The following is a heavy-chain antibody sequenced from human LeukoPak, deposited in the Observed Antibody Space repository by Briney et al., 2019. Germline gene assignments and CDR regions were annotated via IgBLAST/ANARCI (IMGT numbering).Heavy chain of an antibody. CDR3: ARDSGYYYDSSGYLRGSNYYYYYMDV. CDR2: IYYSGST. V-gene: IGHV4-59*01. D-gene: IGHD3-22*01. J-gene: IGHJ6*03. Sequence: SETLSLTCTVSGGSISSYYWSWIRQPPGKGLEWIGYIYYSGSTNYNPSLKSRVTISVDTSKNQFSLKLSSVTAADTAVYYCARDSGYYYDSSGYLRGSNYYYYYMDVWGKGTTVTISS. CDR1: GGSISSYY.